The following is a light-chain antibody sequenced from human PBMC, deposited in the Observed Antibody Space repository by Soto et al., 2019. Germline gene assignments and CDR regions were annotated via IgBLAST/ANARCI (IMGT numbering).Light chain of an antibody. J-gene: IGKJ1*01. CDR2: GAS. CDR1: QSVSSSY. CDR3: QQYGSSPWT. V-gene: IGKV3-20*01. Sequence: EIVMTQSPGTLSLSPGERATLSCRASQSVSSSYLAWYQQKPGQAPRPLIYGASSRAIGIPDRFSGSGSGTDFTLTISRLEPEDFAVYYCQQYGSSPWTFGQGNKV.